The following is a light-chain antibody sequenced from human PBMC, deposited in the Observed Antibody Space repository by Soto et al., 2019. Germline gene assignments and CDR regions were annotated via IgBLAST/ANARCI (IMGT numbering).Light chain of an antibody. CDR1: QSLLHSDGNTY. CDR2: KIS. CDR3: MHATQLAWT. J-gene: IGKJ1*01. V-gene: IGKV2-24*01. Sequence: DIVMTQTPLSSPVNLGQPASISCKSSQSLLHSDGNTYLSWLQQMPGQPPRLTIYKISNRFSGDPDRLGGGGAGTDFTLKISRMEAEYHGVYYRMHATQLAWTSGQGTKVEIK.